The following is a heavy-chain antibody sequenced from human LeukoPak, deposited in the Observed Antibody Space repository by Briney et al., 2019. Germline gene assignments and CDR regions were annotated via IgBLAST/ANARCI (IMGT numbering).Heavy chain of an antibody. CDR3: ARDRLRYFDWHSYNWFDP. D-gene: IGHD3-9*01. V-gene: IGHV1-69*13. CDR1: GGTFSSYA. Sequence: GASVKLSCKASGGTFSSYAISWVRQAPGQGLEWMGGIIPIFGTANYAQKFQGRVTITADESTSTAYMELSSLRSEDTAVYYCARDRLRYFDWHSYNWFDPWGQGTLVTVSS. CDR2: IIPIFGTA. J-gene: IGHJ5*02.